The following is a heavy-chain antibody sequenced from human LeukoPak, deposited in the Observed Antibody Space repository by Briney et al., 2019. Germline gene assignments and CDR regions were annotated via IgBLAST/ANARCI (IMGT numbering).Heavy chain of an antibody. CDR1: GFTFSSYW. CDR3: ARDPYSGYDNWFDP. V-gene: IGHV3-7*01. D-gene: IGHD5-12*01. J-gene: IGHJ5*02. Sequence: GGSLRLSCEASGFTFSSYWMSWVGQAPGKGLEWVANIKQDGSEKYYVDSVKGRFTISRDNAKNSLYLQMNSLRAEDTAVYYCARDPYSGYDNWFDPWGQGTLVTVSS. CDR2: IKQDGSEK.